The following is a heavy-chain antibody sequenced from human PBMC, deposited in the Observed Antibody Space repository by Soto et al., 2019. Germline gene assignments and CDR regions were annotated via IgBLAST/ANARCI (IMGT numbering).Heavy chain of an antibody. CDR1: GFTFSSYG. D-gene: IGHD3-22*01. CDR3: AKVPLYYYDSSGLGAFDI. CDR2: ISYDGSNK. J-gene: IGHJ3*02. Sequence: QVQLVESGGGVVQPGRSLRLSCAASGFTFSSYGMHWVRQAPGKGLEWVAVISYDGSNKYYADSVKGRFTISRDNSKNPLYLQMNSLRAEDTAVYYCAKVPLYYYDSSGLGAFDIWGQGTMVTVSS. V-gene: IGHV3-30*18.